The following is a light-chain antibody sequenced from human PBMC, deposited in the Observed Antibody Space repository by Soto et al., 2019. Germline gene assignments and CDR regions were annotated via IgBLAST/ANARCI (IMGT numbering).Light chain of an antibody. V-gene: IGLV2-11*01. CDR3: AAWDDSLNGWV. CDR1: SGDVGAYDR. CDR2: DVT. Sequence: QSALTQPRSVSGSPGQSVTISCTGTSGDVGAYDRVSWYQHHPTKAPKLIIYDVTNRPSGVPYRFSGSKSGSTASLTISGLQAEDEADYYCAAWDDSLNGWVFGGGTKLTVL. J-gene: IGLJ3*02.